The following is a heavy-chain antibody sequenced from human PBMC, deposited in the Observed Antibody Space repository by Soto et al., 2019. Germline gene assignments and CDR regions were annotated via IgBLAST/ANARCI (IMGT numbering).Heavy chain of an antibody. CDR2: INPNSGGT. Sequence: EASVKVSCKASGYTFTGYYMHWVRQAPGQGLEWMGWINPNSGGTNYAQKFQGRVTMTRDTSISTAYMELSRLRSDDTAVYYCARARGYSYGSYYYYGMDVWGQGTTVTVSS. CDR1: GYTFTGYY. J-gene: IGHJ6*02. V-gene: IGHV1-2*02. D-gene: IGHD5-18*01. CDR3: ARARGYSYGSYYYYGMDV.